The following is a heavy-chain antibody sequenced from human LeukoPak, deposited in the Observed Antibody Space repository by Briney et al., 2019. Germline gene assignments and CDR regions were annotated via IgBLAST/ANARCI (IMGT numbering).Heavy chain of an antibody. D-gene: IGHD3-3*01. Sequence: GGSLRLSCAASGFTFSTYLMNWVRQAPGKGLEGVANIKQDGREKYNVDSVKGRFTLSRDSAKNSLYLQMNSLRAEDTAVYYCARAEWSNWYFDLWGRGTLVTVSS. V-gene: IGHV3-7*03. CDR2: IKQDGREK. J-gene: IGHJ2*01. CDR1: GFTFSTYL. CDR3: ARAEWSNWYFDL.